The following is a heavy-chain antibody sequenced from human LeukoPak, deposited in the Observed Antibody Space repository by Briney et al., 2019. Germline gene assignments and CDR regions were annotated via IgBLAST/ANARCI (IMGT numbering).Heavy chain of an antibody. CDR3: ATLGYYYDSSGYYSPHQYFQH. CDR1: GFTFDDYG. CDR2: INWNGGST. J-gene: IGHJ1*01. V-gene: IGHV3-20*04. D-gene: IGHD3-22*01. Sequence: GGSLRLSCAASGFTFDDYGMSWVRQAPGKGLEWVSGINWNGGSTGYADSVKGRFTISRDNAKNSLYLQMNSLRAEDTALYYCATLGYYYDSSGYYSPHQYFQHWGQGTLVTVSS.